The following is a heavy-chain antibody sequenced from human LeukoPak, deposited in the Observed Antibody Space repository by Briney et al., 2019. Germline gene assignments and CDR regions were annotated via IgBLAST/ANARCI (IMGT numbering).Heavy chain of an antibody. V-gene: IGHV1-18*01. CDR1: GYTFTSYG. D-gene: IGHD3-22*01. J-gene: IGHJ4*02. Sequence: ASVKVSCKASGYTFTSYGISWVRQAPGQGLEWMGWISAYNGNTNYAQKLQGRVTMTTDTSTSTAYMELRSLRSDDTAVYYCARHPPPPHYYDSSGYPQNLDYWGQGTLVTVSS. CDR2: ISAYNGNT. CDR3: ARHPPPPHYYDSSGYPQNLDY.